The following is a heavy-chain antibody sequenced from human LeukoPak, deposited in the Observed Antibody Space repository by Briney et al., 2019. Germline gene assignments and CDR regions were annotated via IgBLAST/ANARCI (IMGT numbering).Heavy chain of an antibody. CDR3: ARARGFRFDWFDP. CDR2: IYTSGST. Sequence: PSGTLSLTCTVSGGSISSDSYYWSWIRQPAGKGLEWIGRIYTSGSTNYNPSLKSRVTISVDTSKNQFSLKLSSVTAADTAVYYCARARGFRFDWFDPWGQGTLVTVSS. CDR1: GGSISSDSYY. V-gene: IGHV4-61*02. D-gene: IGHD3-10*01. J-gene: IGHJ5*02.